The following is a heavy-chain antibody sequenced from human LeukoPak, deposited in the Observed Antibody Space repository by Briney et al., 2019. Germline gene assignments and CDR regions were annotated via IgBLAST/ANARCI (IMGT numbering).Heavy chain of an antibody. CDR2: ISGSGSGT. V-gene: IGHV3-23*01. CDR1: GLTFSNYA. D-gene: IGHD2-15*01. Sequence: PGGSLRLSCAASGLTFSNYAMTWVRQAPGKGLEWVSDISGSGSGTNYADSVKGRFTISRDNSKNTLYLQLNSLRAEDTAVYYCASVVVVAAIPRGYFDHWGQGTLVTVSS. CDR3: ASVVVVAAIPRGYFDH. J-gene: IGHJ4*02.